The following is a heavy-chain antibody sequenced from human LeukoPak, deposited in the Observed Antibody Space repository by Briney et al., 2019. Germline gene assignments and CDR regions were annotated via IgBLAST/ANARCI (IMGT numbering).Heavy chain of an antibody. D-gene: IGHD3-9*01. CDR1: GGSFSGYY. V-gene: IGHV4-34*01. Sequence: SETLSLTCAVYGGSFSGYYWSWIRQPPGKGLEWIGEINHSGSTNYNPSLKSRVTISVDTSKNQLSLKLSSVTAADTAVYYCASPFTIQQSWGQGTLVTVSS. CDR2: INHSGST. CDR3: ASPFTIQQS. J-gene: IGHJ4*02.